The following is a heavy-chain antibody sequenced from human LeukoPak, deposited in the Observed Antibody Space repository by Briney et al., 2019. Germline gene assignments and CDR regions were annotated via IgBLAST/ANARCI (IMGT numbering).Heavy chain of an antibody. CDR1: GGPITEYY. D-gene: IGHD1-26*01. Sequence: SETLSLTCSVSGGPITEYYWSWIRQPPGKGLEWIGYIYHTGSTNYSPSLKSRLTMSVDASRNLFSLKLVSVTAADTGVYYCARDRGTTGYYYLDSWGQGILVTVSS. J-gene: IGHJ4*02. V-gene: IGHV4-59*01. CDR2: IYHTGST. CDR3: ARDRGTTGYYYLDS.